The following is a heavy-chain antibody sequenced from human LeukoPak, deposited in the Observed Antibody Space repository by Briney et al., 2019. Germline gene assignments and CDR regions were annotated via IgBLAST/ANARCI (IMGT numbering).Heavy chain of an antibody. V-gene: IGHV4-34*01. CDR2: INHSGST. Sequence: SETLSLTCAVYGGSFSGYYWSWIRQPPGKGLEWIGEINHSGSTNYNPSLKSRVTISVDTSKNQFSLKLSSVTAADTAVYYCAAAAGQESNWFDPWAREPWSPSPQ. CDR1: GGSFSGYY. CDR3: AAAAGQESNWFDP. D-gene: IGHD6-13*01. J-gene: IGHJ5*02.